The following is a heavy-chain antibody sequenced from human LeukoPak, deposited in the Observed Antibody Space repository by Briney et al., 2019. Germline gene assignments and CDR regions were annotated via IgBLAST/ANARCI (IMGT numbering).Heavy chain of an antibody. Sequence: SETLSLTCAVYGGSFSGYYWSWIRQPPGKGLEWIGEINHSGSTNYNPSLKSRVTISVDTSKNQFSLKLSSVTAADTAVYYCARYPGVYNWKFKIGYFDLWGRGTLVTVSS. J-gene: IGHJ2*01. D-gene: IGHD1-20*01. V-gene: IGHV4-34*01. CDR3: ARYPGVYNWKFKIGYFDL. CDR1: GGSFSGYY. CDR2: INHSGST.